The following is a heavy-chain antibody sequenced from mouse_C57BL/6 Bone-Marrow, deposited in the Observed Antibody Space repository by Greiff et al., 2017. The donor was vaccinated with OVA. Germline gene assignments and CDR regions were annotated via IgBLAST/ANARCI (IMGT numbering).Heavy chain of an antibody. CDR1: GFSLSTSGMG. V-gene: IGHV8-12*01. Sequence: QVQLQQSGPGILQSSQTLSLTCSFSGFSLSTSGMGVSWLRHPSGKGLEWLAHIYWDDDKRYNPSLKSRLTISKDTSRNQVSLKVTSMDTADTATYDCAGRGDYGNYVIAMDYWGQGTSVTVSS. D-gene: IGHD2-1*01. CDR2: IYWDDDK. J-gene: IGHJ4*01. CDR3: AGRGDYGNYVIAMDY.